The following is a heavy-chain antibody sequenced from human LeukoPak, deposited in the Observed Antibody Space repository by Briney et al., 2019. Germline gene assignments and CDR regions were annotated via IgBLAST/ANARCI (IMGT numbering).Heavy chain of an antibody. CDR2: ISGSGDTT. CDR3: AKGRVVPAALLDY. Sequence: GGSLRLACAASGFTFSGYAMTWVRQVPGKGLEWVSSISGSGDTTNYADSVKGRFTISRDNSKNTLFLQMNSLRADDTAVYYCAKGRVVPAALLDYWGQGTLVTVSS. CDR1: GFTFSGYA. V-gene: IGHV3-23*01. D-gene: IGHD2-15*01. J-gene: IGHJ4*02.